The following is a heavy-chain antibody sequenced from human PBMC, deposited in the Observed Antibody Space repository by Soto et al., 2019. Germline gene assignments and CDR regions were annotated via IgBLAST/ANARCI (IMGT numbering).Heavy chain of an antibody. CDR1: GFTFSNYA. CDR3: ARFGYTTEAH. J-gene: IGHJ4*02. Sequence: PGGALRLSCAASGFTFSNYAISWVRQPPGKGLEWVSSISSSSSYIYYADSVKGRFTISRDNAKNSLYLQMNSLRAEDTAVYYCARFGYTTEAHWGQGTLVTVSS. CDR2: ISSSSSYI. D-gene: IGHD5-12*01. V-gene: IGHV3-21*01.